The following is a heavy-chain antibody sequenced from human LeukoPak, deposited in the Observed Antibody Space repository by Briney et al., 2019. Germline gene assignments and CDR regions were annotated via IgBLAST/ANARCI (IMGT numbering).Heavy chain of an antibody. Sequence: GGSLRLSRAASGVTFSSYSMNWVRQAPGKGLEWVSSISSSSSYIYYADSEKGRFTISRDNAKNSLYLQMNSLRAEDTAVYYCARDDDDSSGYYSSPFGYWGQGTLVTVSS. V-gene: IGHV3-21*01. CDR3: ARDDDDSSGYYSSPFGY. CDR1: GVTFSSYS. D-gene: IGHD3-22*01. J-gene: IGHJ4*02. CDR2: ISSSSSYI.